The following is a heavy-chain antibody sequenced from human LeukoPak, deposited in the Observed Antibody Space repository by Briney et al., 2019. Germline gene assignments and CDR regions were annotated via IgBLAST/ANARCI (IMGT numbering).Heavy chain of an antibody. CDR2: IYYSGST. Sequence: PSETLSLTCTVSGGSISSGDYYWSWIRQPPWMGLEWIGYIYYSGSTYYNPSLKSRVTISLDTSKNQFSLKLSSVTAAGESIYYVSRMYSTALFRMGDYLDYCDQGTLVTVSS. CDR3: SRMYSTALFRMGDYLDY. J-gene: IGHJ4*02. CDR1: GGSISSGDYY. V-gene: IGHV4-30-4*01. D-gene: IGHD3-16*01.